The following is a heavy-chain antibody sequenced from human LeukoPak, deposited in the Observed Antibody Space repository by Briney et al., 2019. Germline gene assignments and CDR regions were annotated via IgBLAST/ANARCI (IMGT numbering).Heavy chain of an antibody. CDR3: AKKRNAAPYYFDC. Sequence: SETLSLTCTVSGGSISSYYWSWIRQPPGKGLEWVGYIYYSGSTNYNPSLKSRVTISVDKSKNQFSLKLNSVTAADTAVYYCAKKRNAAPYYFDCWGQGTLVTVSS. J-gene: IGHJ4*02. CDR1: GGSISSYY. D-gene: IGHD6-25*01. CDR2: IYYSGST. V-gene: IGHV4-59*12.